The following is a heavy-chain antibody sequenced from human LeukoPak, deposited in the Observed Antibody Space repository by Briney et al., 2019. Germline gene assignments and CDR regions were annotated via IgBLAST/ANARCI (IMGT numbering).Heavy chain of an antibody. CDR2: IWYDGSNK. V-gene: IGHV3-33*01. CDR3: ARAEDTAMVHPDY. Sequence: QPGGSLRLSCAASGFTFSSYGMHWVRQAPGKGLEWVAVIWYDGSNKYYADSVKGRFTISRDNSKNTLYLQMNSLRAEDTAVYYCARAEDTAMVHPDYWGQGTLVTVSS. CDR1: GFTFSSYG. J-gene: IGHJ4*02. D-gene: IGHD5-18*01.